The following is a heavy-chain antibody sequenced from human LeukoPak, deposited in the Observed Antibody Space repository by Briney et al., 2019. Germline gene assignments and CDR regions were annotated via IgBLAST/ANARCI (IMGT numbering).Heavy chain of an antibody. CDR1: GGSISSGDYF. J-gene: IGHJ4*02. CDR2: IYYSGTT. V-gene: IGHV4-30-4*01. Sequence: SQTLSLTCTVSGGSISSGDYFWTWIRQPPGKGLEYIGYIYYSGTTYYNPSLKSRITMSVDMSANQFSLRLTSVSAADTAVYYCTRAYWIGFHFDSWGQGILVSVSS. D-gene: IGHD3-3*01. CDR3: TRAYWIGFHFDS.